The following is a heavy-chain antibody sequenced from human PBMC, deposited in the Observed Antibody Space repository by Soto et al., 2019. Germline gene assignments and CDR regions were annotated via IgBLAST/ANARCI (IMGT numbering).Heavy chain of an antibody. Sequence: SETPSLTRHISGDSVSRNCGSLNWIRESQLRGLEWLGRTYYRSKWYNEYEVSVKSRITINPDTSKNQFSLQLNSVTLEDTAVYYCAREGNIVVVPAATNYYYGMDVWGQGTTVTVS. CDR2: TYYRSKWYN. D-gene: IGHD2-2*01. V-gene: IGHV6-1*01. CDR1: GDSVSRNCGS. J-gene: IGHJ6*02. CDR3: AREGNIVVVPAATNYYYGMDV.